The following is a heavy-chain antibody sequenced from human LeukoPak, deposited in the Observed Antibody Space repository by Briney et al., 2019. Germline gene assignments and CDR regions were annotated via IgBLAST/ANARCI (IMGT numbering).Heavy chain of an antibody. J-gene: IGHJ4*02. D-gene: IGHD3-10*01. CDR2: ISWNSGSI. CDR1: GFTFDDYA. CDR3: ARALWFGETFPAY. V-gene: IGHV3-9*01. Sequence: QPGGSLRLSCAASGFTFDDYAMHWVRQAPGKGLEWVSGISWNSGSIGYADSVKGRFTISRDNAKNSLYLQMNSPRAEDTAVYYCARALWFGETFPAYWGQGTLVTVSS.